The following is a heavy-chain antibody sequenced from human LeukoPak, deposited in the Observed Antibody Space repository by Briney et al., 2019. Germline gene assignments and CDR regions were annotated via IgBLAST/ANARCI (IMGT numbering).Heavy chain of an antibody. D-gene: IGHD5-18*01. V-gene: IGHV1-3*01. CDR2: INAGNGDT. J-gene: IGHJ4*02. CDR3: AREAPQRSGYSYPH. CDR1: GYTFTSYA. Sequence: ASVKVSCKASGYTFTSYAMHWLRQAPGQRLEWMGWINAGNGDTKYSQNFQGRVTITTDTSASTAYMEVSSLRSEDTAVYYCAREAPQRSGYSYPHWGQGTLVTVSS.